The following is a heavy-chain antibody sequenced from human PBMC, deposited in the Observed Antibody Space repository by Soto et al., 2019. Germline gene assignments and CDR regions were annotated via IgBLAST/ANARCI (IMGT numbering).Heavy chain of an antibody. D-gene: IGHD3-3*01. CDR3: AREGYEGAFDI. CDR2: IKQDGSER. J-gene: IGHJ3*02. CDR1: GFTFSSYW. V-gene: IGHV3-7*01. Sequence: GGSLRLSCAASGFTFSSYWMSWVRQAPGKGLEWVANIKQDGSERYYVDSVKGRFTISRDNAKNSLYLQMNSLRAEDTAVYYCAREGYEGAFDIWGQGTMVTVSS.